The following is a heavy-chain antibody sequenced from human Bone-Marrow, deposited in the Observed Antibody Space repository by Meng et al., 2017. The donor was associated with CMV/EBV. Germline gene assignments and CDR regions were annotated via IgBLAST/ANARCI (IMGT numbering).Heavy chain of an antibody. CDR1: GFSFSDYY. CDR3: ARGGTTIYYYYGMDV. J-gene: IGHJ6*02. Sequence: LSLTCAASGFSFSDYYMNWIRQAPGKGLEWVSYIRSSGSIIYYADSVKGRFTISRDNAKNSLYLQMNSLRAEDTAVYYCARGGTTIYYYYGMDVWGQGTTVTVSS. D-gene: IGHD1-7*01. V-gene: IGHV3-11*04. CDR2: IRSSGSII.